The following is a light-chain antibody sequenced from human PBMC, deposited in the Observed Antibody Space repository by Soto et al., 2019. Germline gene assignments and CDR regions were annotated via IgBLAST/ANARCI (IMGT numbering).Light chain of an antibody. J-gene: IGKJ1*01. V-gene: IGKV3-20*01. CDR2: GAS. Sequence: EIVLSQSPGTLSLSPGERATLSCRASQSVSSSYLAWYQQKPGQAPRLLIYGASSGATGIPDRFSGSGSGTDFTLTISRLEPEDFAVYYCQQYGSSPTTFGQGTNVDI. CDR1: QSVSSSY. CDR3: QQYGSSPTT.